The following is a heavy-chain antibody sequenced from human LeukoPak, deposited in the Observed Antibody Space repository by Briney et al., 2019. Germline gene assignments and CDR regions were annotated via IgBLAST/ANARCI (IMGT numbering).Heavy chain of an antibody. CDR2: ISSSGS. CDR1: GFTFSDYY. V-gene: IGHV3-11*04. J-gene: IGHJ4*02. CDR3: AREPYYDSSGYSPDY. D-gene: IGHD3-22*01. Sequence: GGSLRLSCAASGFTFSDYYMSWLRQAPGKGLEWVSYISSSGSFYADSVEGRFTISRDNAKNSLYLHMNSLRAEDTALYYCAREPYYDSSGYSPDYWGQGTLVTVSS.